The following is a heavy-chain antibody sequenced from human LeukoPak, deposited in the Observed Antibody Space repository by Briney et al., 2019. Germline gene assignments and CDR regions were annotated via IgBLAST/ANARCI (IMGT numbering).Heavy chain of an antibody. CDR2: IIPLLGIA. J-gene: IGHJ4*02. D-gene: IGHD5-12*01. CDR1: GGIFSSYT. CDR3: ARDDADSAYADGDY. V-gene: IGHV1-69*04. Sequence: SVKVSFKASGGIFSSYTISWVRQAPGQGLEWMGRIIPLLGIANYAQKFQGRVTIIADKSTSTAYMELSSLRSEDTAVYYCARDDADSAYADGDYWGQGTLVTVSS.